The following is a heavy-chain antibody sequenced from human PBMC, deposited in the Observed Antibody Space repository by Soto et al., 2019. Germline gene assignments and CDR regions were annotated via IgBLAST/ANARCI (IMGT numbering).Heavy chain of an antibody. Sequence: SETLSLTCTVSGGSISSGGYYWSWIRQHPGKGLEWIGYIYYSGSTYYNPSLKSRVTISVDTSKNQFSLKLSSVTAADTAVYYCARGRDYQFDYWGKGTLVKVSA. CDR2: IYYSGST. V-gene: IGHV4-31*03. D-gene: IGHD3-16*01. CDR3: ARGRDYQFDY. CDR1: GGSISSGGYY. J-gene: IGHJ4*02.